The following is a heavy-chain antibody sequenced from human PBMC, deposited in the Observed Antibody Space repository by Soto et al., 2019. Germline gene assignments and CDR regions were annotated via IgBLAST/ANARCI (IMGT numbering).Heavy chain of an antibody. Sequence: PSETLSLTCAVYGGSFSCHYWSWIRQSPGKGLEWIGEINYTGSTKYNPSLRSRVTISVDTSKNQFSLKLNSVTAADTAVYKCARGREIFGAVTPFDSWGQGTLVTVS. J-gene: IGHJ4*02. V-gene: IGHV4-34*01. D-gene: IGHD3-3*01. CDR2: INYTGST. CDR3: ARGREIFGAVTPFDS. CDR1: GGSFSCHY.